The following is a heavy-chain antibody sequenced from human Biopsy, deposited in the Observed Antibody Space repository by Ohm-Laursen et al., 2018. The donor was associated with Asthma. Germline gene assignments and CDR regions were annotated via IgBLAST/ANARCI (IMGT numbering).Heavy chain of an antibody. D-gene: IGHD3-10*01. CDR3: AKDRFDGSVTSHYYYYGIDV. J-gene: IGHJ6*02. Sequence: SLRLSCAASGFSFRSCAMYWVRQAPGKGPEWVALISYDGREKGYVDSVKGRFTISRDNFRNTLYVEMSSLRPEDSATYYCAKDRFDGSVTSHYYYYGIDVWGQGTAVTVSS. V-gene: IGHV3-30*18. CDR1: GFSFRSCA. CDR2: ISYDGREK.